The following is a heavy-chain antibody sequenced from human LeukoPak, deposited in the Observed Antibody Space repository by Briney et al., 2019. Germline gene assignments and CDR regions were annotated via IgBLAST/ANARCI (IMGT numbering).Heavy chain of an antibody. CDR2: ISNGKT. Sequence: GGSLRLSCAASGFPFSSHAMSWVRQPPGKGLEWVAAISNGKTCYADSVRGRFAISRDDSTNTVYLHMNSLRDEDTALYHCVREAGYCAPVCVKTNWFDPWGQGTLVTVSS. J-gene: IGHJ5*02. CDR3: VREAGYCAPVCVKTNWFDP. D-gene: IGHD2-15*01. V-gene: IGHV3-23*01. CDR1: GFPFSSHA.